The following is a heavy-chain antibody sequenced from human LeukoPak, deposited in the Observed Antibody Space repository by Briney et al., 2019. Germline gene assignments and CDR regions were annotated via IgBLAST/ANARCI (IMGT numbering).Heavy chain of an antibody. D-gene: IGHD3-22*01. J-gene: IGHJ4*02. CDR3: ARRGLLPFDY. CDR1: GGSISTYY. Sequence: SETLSLTCTVSGGSISTYYWSWIRQPPGKGLEWIGEVTHSGSTNYNPSLKSRVTVSVDTSKNQFSLRLNSVTAADTAVYYCARRGLLPFDYWGQGILVTVSS. V-gene: IGHV4-34*01. CDR2: VTHSGST.